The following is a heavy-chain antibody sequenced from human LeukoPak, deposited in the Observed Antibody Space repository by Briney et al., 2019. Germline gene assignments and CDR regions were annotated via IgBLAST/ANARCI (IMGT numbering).Heavy chain of an antibody. CDR1: GGSINSGSYY. V-gene: IGHV4-61*02. Sequence: PSETLSLTCTVSGGSINSGSYYWSWVRQPAGKGLEWIGRIFTSGTTNYNPSLKSRVTISVDTSKNQFSLKLSSVTAADTAVYYCARVDSGSYYYYYYYMDVWGKGTTVTVSS. D-gene: IGHD1-26*01. CDR3: ARVDSGSYYYYYYYMDV. CDR2: IFTSGTT. J-gene: IGHJ6*03.